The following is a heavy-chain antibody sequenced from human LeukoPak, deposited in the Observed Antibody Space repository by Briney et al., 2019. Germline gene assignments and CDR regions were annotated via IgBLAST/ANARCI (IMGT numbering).Heavy chain of an antibody. V-gene: IGHV3-30*03. CDR2: ISYEGSDK. Sequence: PGGSLRLSCVASGFTFNNYGMHWVRQAPGKGLEWVAVISYEGSDKYYADSVKGRFTISRDNSKNTLYLQMNSLRAEDTAVYYCARGVARRRGGTIDYWGQGTVVTVSS. CDR1: GFTFNNYG. CDR3: ARGVARRRGGTIDY. D-gene: IGHD2-2*01. J-gene: IGHJ4*02.